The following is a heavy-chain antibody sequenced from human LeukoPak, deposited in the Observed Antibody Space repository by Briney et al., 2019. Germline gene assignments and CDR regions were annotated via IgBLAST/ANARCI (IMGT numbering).Heavy chain of an antibody. J-gene: IGHJ4*02. Sequence: SETLSLTCTVSGGSISSYYWSWIRQPPGKGLEWIGYIYYSGSTNYNPSLKSRVTISVDTSKNQFSLKLSSVTAADTAVYYCASQPVDTYCSGGSCYLKLYYFDYWGQGTLVTVSS. CDR3: ASQPVDTYCSGGSCYLKLYYFDY. D-gene: IGHD2-15*01. CDR2: IYYSGST. CDR1: GGSISSYY. V-gene: IGHV4-59*08.